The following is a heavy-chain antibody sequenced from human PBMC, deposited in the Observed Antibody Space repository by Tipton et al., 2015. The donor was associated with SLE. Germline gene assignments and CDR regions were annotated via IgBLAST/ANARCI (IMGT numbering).Heavy chain of an antibody. D-gene: IGHD3-10*01. CDR2: IFYSGST. CDR3: ARAAGNFGDYFDN. J-gene: IGHJ4*02. V-gene: IGHV4-61*03. Sequence: LRLSCTVSGGSVSSANYYWSWIRQPPGKGLEWIGYIFYSGSTSYNPSLESRVTTSIDTSNNHFSLDLRSVTAADTAIYYCARAAGNFGDYFDNWGQGILVTVSS. CDR1: GGSVSSANYY.